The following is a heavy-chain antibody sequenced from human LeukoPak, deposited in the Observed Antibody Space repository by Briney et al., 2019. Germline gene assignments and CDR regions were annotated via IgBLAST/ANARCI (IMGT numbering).Heavy chain of an antibody. Sequence: PGGSLRLSCAASGFTFSSYAMSWVRQAPGKGLEWVSAISGSGGSTYYADSVKGRFTISRDNSKNTLYLQMNSLRAEDTAVYYCARDRFYDSSGYHFDYWGQGTLVTVSS. CDR1: GFTFSSYA. V-gene: IGHV3-23*01. D-gene: IGHD3-22*01. CDR3: ARDRFYDSSGYHFDY. J-gene: IGHJ4*02. CDR2: ISGSGGST.